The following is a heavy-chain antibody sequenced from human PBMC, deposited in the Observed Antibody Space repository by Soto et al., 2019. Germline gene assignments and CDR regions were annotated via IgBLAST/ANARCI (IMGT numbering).Heavy chain of an antibody. D-gene: IGHD6-19*01. CDR3: ARQSSGWYNWFDP. CDR2: IYYSGSI. Sequence: PSETLSLTCSVSGGSISSSIYYWGWIRQPPGKGLEWIGSIYYSGSIDYNPSLKSRVTISVDTSKNQFSLKLSSVTAAETAVYYCARQSSGWYNWFDPWGQGTLVTVSS. CDR1: GGSISSSIYY. J-gene: IGHJ5*02. V-gene: IGHV4-39*01.